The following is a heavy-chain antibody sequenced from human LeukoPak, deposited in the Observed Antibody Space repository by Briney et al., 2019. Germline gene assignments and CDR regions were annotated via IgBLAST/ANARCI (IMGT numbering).Heavy chain of an antibody. CDR2: ISGSGVNT. J-gene: IGHJ6*04. D-gene: IGHD3-10*02. CDR3: AELGITMIGGV. V-gene: IGHV3-23*01. Sequence: TGGSLRLSCAASGFTFSNYAMNWVRQAPGRGLEWVSVISGSGVNTYYADSVKGRFTISRDNAKNSLYLQMNSLRAEDTAVYYCAELGITMIGGVWGKGTTVTISS. CDR1: GFTFSNYA.